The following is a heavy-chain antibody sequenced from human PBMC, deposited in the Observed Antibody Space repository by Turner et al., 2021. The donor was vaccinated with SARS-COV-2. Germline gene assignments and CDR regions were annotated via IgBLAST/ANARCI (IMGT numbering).Heavy chain of an antibody. D-gene: IGHD3-22*01. CDR3: AREVFGLLRYYNWFDP. J-gene: IGHJ5*02. V-gene: IGHV4-31*03. CDR1: GGSISSGNYY. Sequence: QVQLQESGPGLVKPSQTLYLTCTVSGGSISSGNYYWSWIRQHPGKGLEWIGYIYYSGSTYYNPSLKSRVTISVDTSKNQFSLKLSSVTAADTAVYYCAREVFGLLRYYNWFDPWGQGTLVTVSS. CDR2: IYYSGST.